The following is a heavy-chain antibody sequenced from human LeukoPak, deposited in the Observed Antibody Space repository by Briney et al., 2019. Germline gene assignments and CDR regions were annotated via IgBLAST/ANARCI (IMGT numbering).Heavy chain of an antibody. J-gene: IGHJ4*02. D-gene: IGHD3-22*01. CDR3: ARRLVTSGYIDY. CDR1: GGSISSYY. V-gene: IGHV4-59*08. Sequence: SETLSLTCTVSGGSISSYYWSWIRQPPGKGLEWIGYIYYSGSTNYNPSLKSRVIISVDTPKNQFSLKLSSVTAADTAVYYCARRLVTSGYIDYWGQGALVTVSS. CDR2: IYYSGST.